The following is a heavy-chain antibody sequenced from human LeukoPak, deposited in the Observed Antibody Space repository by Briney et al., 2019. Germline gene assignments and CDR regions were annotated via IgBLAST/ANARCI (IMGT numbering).Heavy chain of an antibody. CDR3: AKVRTMIAVAFDI. V-gene: IGHV3-30*02. D-gene: IGHD3-22*01. CDR2: IRFDGSYE. J-gene: IGHJ3*02. Sequence: QPGGSLRLSCAASGFTFSSYGMHWVRQAPGKGLEWVTFIRFDGSYEDYADSVKGRFTISRDNSKNTLYLQMNSLRAEDTAVYYCAKVRTMIAVAFDIWGRGTMVTVSS. CDR1: GFTFSSYG.